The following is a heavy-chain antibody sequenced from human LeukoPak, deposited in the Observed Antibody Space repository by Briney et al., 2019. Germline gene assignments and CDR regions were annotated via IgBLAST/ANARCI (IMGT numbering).Heavy chain of an antibody. CDR1: GFNFASYA. J-gene: IGHJ6*02. CDR3: AKARDFCSGDSCYLVPMDV. D-gene: IGHD2-15*01. V-gene: IGHV3-23*01. CDR2: ISGASIIP. Sequence: GGSLRLSCAASGFNFASYAMTWVRQAPGKGLEWVSSISGASIIPHFADSVKGRFTISRDNSKGTLYLQMNSLRAEDTAVYYCAKARDFCSGDSCYLVPMDVWGQGSTVTVSS.